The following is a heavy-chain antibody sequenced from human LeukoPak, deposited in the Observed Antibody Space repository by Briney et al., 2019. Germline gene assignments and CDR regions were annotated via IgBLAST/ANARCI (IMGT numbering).Heavy chain of an antibody. J-gene: IGHJ4*02. CDR1: GFTFSTYG. Sequence: GGSLRLSCAASGFTFSTYGMHWVRQAPGKGLEWVAFIRYDGSNKYYADSVKGRFTISRDNSKNTVYLQMNSLRAEDTAVYYCARSLNHIAAAGPFDYWGQGTLVTVSS. CDR2: IRYDGSNK. V-gene: IGHV3-30*02. D-gene: IGHD6-13*01. CDR3: ARSLNHIAAAGPFDY.